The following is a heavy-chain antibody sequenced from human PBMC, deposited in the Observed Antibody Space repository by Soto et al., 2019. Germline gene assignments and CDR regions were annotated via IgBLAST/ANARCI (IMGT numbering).Heavy chain of an antibody. CDR1: GGSISSSSYY. V-gene: IGHV4-39*01. J-gene: IGHJ5*02. D-gene: IGHD4-4*01. Sequence: SETLSLTCTVSGGSISSSSYYWGWIRQPPGKGLEWIGSIYYSGSTYYNPSLKSRVTISVDTSKNQFSLKLSSVTAADTAVYYCARLGMTTVTTHNFDPWGQGTLVTVSS. CDR3: ARLGMTTVTTHNFDP. CDR2: IYYSGST.